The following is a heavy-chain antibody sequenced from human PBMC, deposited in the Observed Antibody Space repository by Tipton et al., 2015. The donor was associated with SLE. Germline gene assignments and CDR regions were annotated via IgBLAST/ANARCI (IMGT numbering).Heavy chain of an antibody. CDR3: ARLIAARLPFDY. D-gene: IGHD6-6*01. CDR1: GDSISSFH. J-gene: IGHJ4*02. V-gene: IGHV4-34*01. Sequence: TLSLTCTVSGDSISSFHWSWIRQPPGKGLVWIGEISHSGNTKYNPSLKSRLTISVDTSKNQFSLKLSSVTAADTAVYYCARLIAARLPFDYWGKGTLVTVSS. CDR2: ISHSGNT.